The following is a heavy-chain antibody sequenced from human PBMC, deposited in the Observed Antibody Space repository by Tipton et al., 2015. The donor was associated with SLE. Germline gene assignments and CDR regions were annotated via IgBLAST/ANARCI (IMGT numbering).Heavy chain of an antibody. Sequence: SLRLSCAASGFTFSSYGMHWVRQAPGKGLEWVAVISYDGSNKYYADSVKGRFTISRDNSKNTLYLQMNSLRAEDTAVYYCARDNRYGVFDYWGQGTLVTVSS. CDR2: ISYDGSNK. D-gene: IGHD4-17*01. CDR3: ARDNRYGVFDY. J-gene: IGHJ4*02. CDR1: GFTFSSYG. V-gene: IGHV3-30*03.